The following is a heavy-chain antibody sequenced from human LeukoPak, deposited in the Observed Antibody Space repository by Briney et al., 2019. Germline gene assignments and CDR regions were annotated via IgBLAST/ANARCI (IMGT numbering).Heavy chain of an antibody. D-gene: IGHD4-17*01. CDR2: IYYSGST. V-gene: IGHV4-59*01. CDR1: TGSITSYY. Sequence: PSQTLSLTCTVSTGSITSYYWNWIRQPPGRGLEWIGYIYYSGSTNYNPSLKSRVSISVDTSKNQFSLKLSSVTAAGTAVYYYARTGSTVTMLYPFDKWGQGTLVTVSS. J-gene: IGHJ4*02. CDR3: ARTGSTVTMLYPFDK.